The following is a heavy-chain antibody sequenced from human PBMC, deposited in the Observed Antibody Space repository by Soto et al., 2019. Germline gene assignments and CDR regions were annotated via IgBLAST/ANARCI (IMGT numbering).Heavy chain of an antibody. V-gene: IGHV1-46*01. CDR3: AREYYDSSGYYIGGAFDL. D-gene: IGHD3-22*01. Sequence: QVQLVQSGAEVKKPGASVKVSCKASGYTFTSYYMHWVRQAPGQGLEWMGIINPSGGSTSYAQKFQGRVTMTRDTSTSTVYMELSSLRSEDTAVYYCAREYYDSSGYYIGGAFDLWGQGTMVTVSS. CDR1: GYTFTSYY. J-gene: IGHJ3*01. CDR2: INPSGGST.